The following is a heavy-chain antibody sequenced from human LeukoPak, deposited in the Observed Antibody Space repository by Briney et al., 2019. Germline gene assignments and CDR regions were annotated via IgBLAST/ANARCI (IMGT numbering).Heavy chain of an antibody. CDR2: INPSGGST. V-gene: IGHV1-46*01. J-gene: IGHJ5*02. D-gene: IGHD6-19*01. CDR1: GYTFANYY. Sequence: ASVKVSCKASGYTFANYYIHLVRQAPGQGLEWMGLINPSGGSTNYAQKFQGRVTMTRDTSTSTVYMELSSLRSDDTAVYYRARARAVAGTRWFDPWGQGTLVTVSS. CDR3: ARARAVAGTRWFDP.